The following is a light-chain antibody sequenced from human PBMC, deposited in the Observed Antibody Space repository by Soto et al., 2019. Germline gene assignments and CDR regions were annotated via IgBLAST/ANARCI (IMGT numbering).Light chain of an antibody. Sequence: EIGLTQSPGTLSLSPGERATLSCRASQSVNANYFAWYQQKPGQAPRLLIYGISSRPTGIPDRFSGSGSGTDFTLTISRLEPEDFAVYYCEQYGSSPRTFGQGTKVEI. CDR2: GIS. CDR1: QSVNANY. CDR3: EQYGSSPRT. J-gene: IGKJ1*01. V-gene: IGKV3-20*01.